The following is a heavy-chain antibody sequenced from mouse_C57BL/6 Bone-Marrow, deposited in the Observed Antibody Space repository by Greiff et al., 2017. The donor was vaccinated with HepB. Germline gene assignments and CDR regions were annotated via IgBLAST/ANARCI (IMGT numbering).Heavy chain of an antibody. V-gene: IGHV1-69*01. J-gene: IGHJ3*01. D-gene: IGHD2-4*01. Sequence: VQLQQPGAELVMPGASVKMSCKASGYTFTSYWMHWVKQRPGQGLEWIGEIDPSDSYTNYNQKFKGKSTLTVDKSSSTAYMELSSLTYEDSAVYYCARWGFYYDDVAYWCQGTLVTVSA. CDR2: IDPSDSYT. CDR3: ARWGFYYDDVAY. CDR1: GYTFTSYW.